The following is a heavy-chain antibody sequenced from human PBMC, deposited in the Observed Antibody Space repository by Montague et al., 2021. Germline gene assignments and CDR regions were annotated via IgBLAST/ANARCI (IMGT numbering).Heavy chain of an antibody. CDR3: ARLTFSIGGTPEVFDI. V-gene: IGHV4-39*01. CDR2: ISYNGSP. D-gene: IGHD1-1*01. CDR1: GGSISRRPYY. J-gene: IGHJ3*02. Sequence: SETLSLTCSVSGGSISRRPYYWAWIRQPPGKGLEWIATISYNGSPYSDSALKSRVTISVDTSKNQLSLRLTSVTATDTAVYYCARLTFSIGGTPEVFDIWGQGTTVTVSS.